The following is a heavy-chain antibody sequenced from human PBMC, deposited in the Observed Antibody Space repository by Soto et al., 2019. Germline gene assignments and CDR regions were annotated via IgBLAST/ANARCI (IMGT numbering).Heavy chain of an antibody. V-gene: IGHV5-51*01. D-gene: IGHD3-10*01. Sequence: HGESLKISCKDSGYSFNTYWIGWVRQMPGKGLEWMGIIYPGDSDTRYSPSFQGQVTISADKSITTTYLQWRSLKASDTAMYYCVRPESPGTDYWGQGTLVTVSS. CDR3: VRPESPGTDY. J-gene: IGHJ4*02. CDR2: IYPGDSDT. CDR1: GYSFNTYW.